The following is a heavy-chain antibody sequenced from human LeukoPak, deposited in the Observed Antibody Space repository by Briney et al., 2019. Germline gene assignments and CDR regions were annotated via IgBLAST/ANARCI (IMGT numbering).Heavy chain of an antibody. D-gene: IGHD3-10*01. CDR2: ITTSGGST. V-gene: IGHV3-23*01. CDR3: AKDHYVSGRYDAFDI. J-gene: IGHJ3*02. Sequence: GGSLRLSCAASEFTFSSYAMSWVRQAPGEGLEWVSSITTSGGSTYYADSVKGRFTISRDNAKNTLYLQMNSLRAEDTAVYYCAKDHYVSGRYDAFDIWGQGTMVTVSS. CDR1: EFTFSSYA.